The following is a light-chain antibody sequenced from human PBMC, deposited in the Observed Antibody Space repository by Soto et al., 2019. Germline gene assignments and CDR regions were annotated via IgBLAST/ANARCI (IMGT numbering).Light chain of an antibody. Sequence: EIVLTQSPGTLSLSPGERATLSCRASQSVSSSYLAWYQQKPGQAPRLLIYGASSRATGIPDRVSGSGSGSDFTLTISRLEPEDFAVYYCQQYNNWPLNFGQGTRLEIK. V-gene: IGKV3-20*01. CDR2: GAS. J-gene: IGKJ5*01. CDR1: QSVSSSY. CDR3: QQYNNWPLN.